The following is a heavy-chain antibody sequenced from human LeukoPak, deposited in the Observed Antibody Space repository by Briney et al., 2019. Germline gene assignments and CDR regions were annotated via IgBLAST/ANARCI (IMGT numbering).Heavy chain of an antibody. D-gene: IGHD2-8*01. Sequence: SVKVSCKASGGTFSSYAISWVRQAPGQGLEWMGGIIPIFGTANYAQKFQGRVTITADKSTSTAYMELSSLRSEDTAVYYCARDRYCTNGVCLYYFDYWGQGTLVTVSS. J-gene: IGHJ4*02. CDR3: ARDRYCTNGVCLYYFDY. V-gene: IGHV1-69*06. CDR1: GGTFSSYA. CDR2: IIPIFGTA.